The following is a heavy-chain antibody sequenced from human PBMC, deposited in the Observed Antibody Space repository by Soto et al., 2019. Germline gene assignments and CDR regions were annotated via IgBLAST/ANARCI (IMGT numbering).Heavy chain of an antibody. CDR1: GGTFSSYA. Sequence: SVKVSCKASGGTFSSYAITWVRQAPGQGLEWMGGIVPLFGTANYAQKLQGRVTITADESTSTAYMEMSSLRSEDTAVYYCASLVYYVFWSGYAPPYYYGMDVWGQGTTVTVSS. CDR2: IVPLFGTA. D-gene: IGHD3-3*01. J-gene: IGHJ6*02. CDR3: ASLVYYVFWSGYAPPYYYGMDV. V-gene: IGHV1-69*13.